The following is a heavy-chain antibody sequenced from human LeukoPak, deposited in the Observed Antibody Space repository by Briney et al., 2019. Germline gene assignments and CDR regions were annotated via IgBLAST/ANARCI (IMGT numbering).Heavy chain of an antibody. D-gene: IGHD5-18*01. CDR2: ISSGYDNT. Sequence: ASVKVSCKASGYTFINYAMHWVRQAPGQGLEWMGWISSGYDNTKYSQRFQGRLTITRDTSATTVFMQLNSLRSEDTAVYYCARPDTTMGSPFDYWGQGTLVTVSS. CDR1: GYTFINYA. CDR3: ARPDTTMGSPFDY. V-gene: IGHV1-3*01. J-gene: IGHJ4*02.